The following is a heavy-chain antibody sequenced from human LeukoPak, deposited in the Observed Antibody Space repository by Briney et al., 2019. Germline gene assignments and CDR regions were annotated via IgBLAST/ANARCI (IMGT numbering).Heavy chain of an antibody. V-gene: IGHV4-39*01. CDR3: ARHRAPVGANWAPVGWFDP. D-gene: IGHD1-26*01. CDR1: GGSISSSSHY. J-gene: IGHJ5*02. Sequence: SETLSLTCTVSGGSISSSSHYWGWIRQPPGKGLEWIGSIYYSGSTYYNPSLKSRVTISVDTSKNQFSLKLSSVTAADTAVYYCARHRAPVGANWAPVGWFDPWGQGTLVTVSS. CDR2: IYYSGST.